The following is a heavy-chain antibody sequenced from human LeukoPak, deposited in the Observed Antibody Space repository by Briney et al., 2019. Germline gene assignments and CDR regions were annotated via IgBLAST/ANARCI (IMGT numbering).Heavy chain of an antibody. V-gene: IGHV3-74*01. CDR1: GFTFSRYL. CDR3: ARELSYASSRYYYYYGMDV. CDR2: INSDGSST. Sequence: GRSLRLSCAASGFTFSRYLMHWVRQAPGKGLVWVSRINSDGSSTSYADSVKGRFTISRDNAKNTLYLQMNSLRAEDTAVYYCARELSYASSRYYYYYGMDVWGKGTTVTVSS. D-gene: IGHD2-2*01. J-gene: IGHJ6*04.